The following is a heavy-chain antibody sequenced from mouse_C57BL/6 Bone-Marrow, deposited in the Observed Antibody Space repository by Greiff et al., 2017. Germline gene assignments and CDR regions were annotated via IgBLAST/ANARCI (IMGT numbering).Heavy chain of an antibody. D-gene: IGHD1-1*01. CDR2: INPSTGGT. CDR3: ARRTVVAPRYFDV. CDR1: GYSLTGYY. J-gene: IGHJ1*03. Sequence: VQLQQSGPELVKPGASVKISCKASGYSLTGYYMNWVKQSPEKSLVWIGEINPSTGGTTYNQKFKAKATLTVDKSSSTAYMQLKSLTSEDSAVYYCARRTVVAPRYFDVWGTGTTVTVSS. V-gene: IGHV1-42*01.